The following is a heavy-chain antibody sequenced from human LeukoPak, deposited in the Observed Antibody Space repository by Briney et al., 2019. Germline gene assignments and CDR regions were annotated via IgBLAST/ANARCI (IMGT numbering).Heavy chain of an antibody. CDR3: ARDGYCSGGSCYSSFDY. D-gene: IGHD2-15*01. CDR2: IIPIFGTA. V-gene: IGHV1-69*13. CDR1: GGTFSSYA. Sequence: SVKVSCTASGGTFSSYAISWVRQAPGQGLEWMGGIIPIFGTANYAQKFQGRVTITADESTSTAYMELSSLRSEDTAVYYCARDGYCSGGSCYSSFDYWGQGTLVTVSS. J-gene: IGHJ4*02.